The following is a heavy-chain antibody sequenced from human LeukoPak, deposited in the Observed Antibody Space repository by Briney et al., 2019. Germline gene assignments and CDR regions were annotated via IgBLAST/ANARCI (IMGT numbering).Heavy chain of an antibody. CDR1: GFTFSSYE. J-gene: IGHJ4*02. D-gene: IGHD1-26*01. CDR2: MDSRGHSI. Sequence: GGSLRPSCTVSGFTFSSYEMNWVRQAPGKGLEWVSKMDSRGHSIYYADSVKGRFSISRDNAKNSLFMQMNSLRAEDTAIYYCARGRGNGSPSYFDYWGQGALVTVSS. V-gene: IGHV3-48*03. CDR3: ARGRGNGSPSYFDY.